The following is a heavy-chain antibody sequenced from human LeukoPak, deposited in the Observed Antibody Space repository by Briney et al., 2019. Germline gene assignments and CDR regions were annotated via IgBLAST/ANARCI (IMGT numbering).Heavy chain of an antibody. Sequence: SETLSLNSSGYAVSISSGSYYWRWIRQPPGKGLEWIGAIYYNGNTYYNPSLKSRVSISADTSKNQFSLILRSVTVADTAVYYCARRGDYWGQGILVTVSS. D-gene: IGHD3-10*01. CDR1: AVSISSGSYY. V-gene: IGHV4-39*01. CDR2: IYYNGNT. CDR3: ARRGDY. J-gene: IGHJ4*02.